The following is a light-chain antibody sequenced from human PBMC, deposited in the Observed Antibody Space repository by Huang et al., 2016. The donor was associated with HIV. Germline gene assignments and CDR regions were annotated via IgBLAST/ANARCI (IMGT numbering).Light chain of an antibody. CDR1: QNINTH. CDR2: DAS. Sequence: IVLTPSPATLSFFPGQRVSLSCRASQNINTHLAWYQQRPGQPPRLLIYDASSRVPGVPARFSGSGSGTDFTLTISSLESEDFATYYCQQRVNGLTFGGGAKV. CDR3: QQRVNGLT. V-gene: IGKV3-11*01. J-gene: IGKJ4*01.